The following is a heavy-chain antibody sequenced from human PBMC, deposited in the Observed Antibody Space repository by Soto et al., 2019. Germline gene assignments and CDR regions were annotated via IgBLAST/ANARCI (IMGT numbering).Heavy chain of an antibody. CDR2: INPSGGST. D-gene: IGHD2-21*02. CDR1: GYTFTSYY. J-gene: IGHJ5*02. V-gene: IGHV1-46*01. CDR3: ARGGDSVVVTAMMNLFYH. Sequence: AAVKVSCKSSGYTFTSYYMHWVRQAPGQGLEWMGIINPSGGSTSYAQKFQGRVTMTRDTSTSTVYMELSSLRSEDTAVYYCARGGDSVVVTAMMNLFYHWGQGTPVTVSS.